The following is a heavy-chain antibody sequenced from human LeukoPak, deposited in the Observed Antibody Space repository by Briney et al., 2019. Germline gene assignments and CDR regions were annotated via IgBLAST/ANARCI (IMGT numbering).Heavy chain of an antibody. CDR2: ISYDGSNK. V-gene: IGHV3-30*18. D-gene: IGHD6-25*01. J-gene: IGHJ5*02. Sequence: GGSLRLSCAASGFTFSSYGMHWVRQAPGKGLEWVAVISYDGSNKYYADSVKGRFTISRDNSKNTLYLQMNSLRAEDTAVYYCAKDAEAAAVSWFDPWGQGTLVTVSS. CDR3: AKDAEAAAVSWFDP. CDR1: GFTFSSYG.